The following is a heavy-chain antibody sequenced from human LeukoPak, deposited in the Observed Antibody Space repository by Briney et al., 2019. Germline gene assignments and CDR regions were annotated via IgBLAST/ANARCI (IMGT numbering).Heavy chain of an antibody. Sequence: SETLSLTCAVYGGSFSGYYWSRIRQPPGKGLEWMGEINHSGSTNYNPSLKSRVTISVDTSKNQFSLKLSSVTAADTAVYYCARGGRGSGDSYNWFDPWGQGTLVTVSS. CDR2: INHSGST. J-gene: IGHJ5*02. CDR1: GGSFSGYY. V-gene: IGHV4-34*01. D-gene: IGHD2-21*02. CDR3: ARGGRGSGDSYNWFDP.